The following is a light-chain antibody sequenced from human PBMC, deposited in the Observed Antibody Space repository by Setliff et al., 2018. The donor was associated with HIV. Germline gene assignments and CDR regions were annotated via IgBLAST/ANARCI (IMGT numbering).Light chain of an antibody. CDR3: QSYDSSLSGDV. V-gene: IGLV1-40*01. Sequence: QSALAQPPSVSGAPGQRVTISCTGGSSNIGAGYDVHWYKQLPGTAPKPLIYGNSNRPSGVPDRFSGSKSGTAASLAITGLQAEDEADYYCQSYDSSLSGDVFGTGTKVTVL. J-gene: IGLJ1*01. CDR1: SSNIGAGYD. CDR2: GNS.